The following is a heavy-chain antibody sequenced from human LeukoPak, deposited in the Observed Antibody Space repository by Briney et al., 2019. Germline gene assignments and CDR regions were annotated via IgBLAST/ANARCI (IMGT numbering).Heavy chain of an antibody. Sequence: SETLSLTCTVSGGSISSGGYYWSWIRQPPGKGLERIGEINHSGSTNYNPSLKSRVTISVDTSKNQFSLKLSSVTAADAAVYYCARPFLSGQEDAFDIWGQGTMVTVSS. J-gene: IGHJ3*02. V-gene: IGHV4-39*07. CDR2: INHSGST. D-gene: IGHD3-10*01. CDR3: ARPFLSGQEDAFDI. CDR1: GGSISSGGYY.